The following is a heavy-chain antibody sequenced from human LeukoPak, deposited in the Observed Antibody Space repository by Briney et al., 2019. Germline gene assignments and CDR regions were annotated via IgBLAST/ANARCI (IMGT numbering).Heavy chain of an antibody. D-gene: IGHD3-22*01. CDR1: GGSIRSSYYY. Sequence: SETLSLTCTVSGGSIRSSYYYWGWIRQPPGKGLEWIGSIYDSGSTYYNPSLKSRVTISVDTSKNQFSLKLSSVTAADTAVYYCARTEGSYYDSSGYYYWGQGTLVTVSS. CDR3: ARTEGSYYDSSGYYY. CDR2: IYDSGST. V-gene: IGHV4-39*07. J-gene: IGHJ4*02.